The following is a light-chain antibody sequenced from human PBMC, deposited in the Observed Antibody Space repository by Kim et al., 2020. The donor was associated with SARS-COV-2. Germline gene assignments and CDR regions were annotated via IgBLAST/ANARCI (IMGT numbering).Light chain of an antibody. CDR2: DNG. J-gene: IGLJ1*01. Sequence: QSVLTQPPSVSGAPGQRVTISCTGSSSNIGAGYDVHWYQQVPGTAPKLLIYDNGDRPSGVPDRFSGSKSGTSASLAITGLQAEDEADYYCQSYDNSLSGYVFGSGTKVTVL. V-gene: IGLV1-40*01. CDR1: SSNIGAGYD. CDR3: QSYDNSLSGYV.